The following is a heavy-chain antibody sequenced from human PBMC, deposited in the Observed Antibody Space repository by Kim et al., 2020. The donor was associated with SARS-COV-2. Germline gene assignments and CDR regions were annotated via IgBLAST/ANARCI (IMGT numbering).Heavy chain of an antibody. D-gene: IGHD1-26*01. CDR2: IT. CDR3: ARGRGSYLDC. J-gene: IGHJ4*02. Sequence: ITTYADAVKGRFTVSRDNAKNTLYLQLNSRRAEDTAVYYGARGRGSYLDCWGQGTLVTVST. V-gene: IGHV3-74*01.